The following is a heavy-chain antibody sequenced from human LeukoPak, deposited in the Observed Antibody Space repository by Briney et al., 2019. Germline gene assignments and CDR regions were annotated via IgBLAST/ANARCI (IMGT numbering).Heavy chain of an antibody. J-gene: IGHJ5*02. Sequence: QPGGSLRLSCAASGFTFSKSDMTWVRLAPGKGLEWVAVIWYDGTNKYYVDSVKGRFTISRDNSKNTLYLQMNSLRAEDTAVYYCARGARSVPNFNWFDPWGQGTLVTVSS. D-gene: IGHD1-1*01. CDR2: IWYDGTNK. CDR1: GFTFSKSD. V-gene: IGHV3-33*08. CDR3: ARGARSVPNFNWFDP.